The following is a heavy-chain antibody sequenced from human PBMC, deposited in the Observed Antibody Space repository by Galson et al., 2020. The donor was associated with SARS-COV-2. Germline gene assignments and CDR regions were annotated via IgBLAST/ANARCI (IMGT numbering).Heavy chain of an antibody. CDR1: GYSFSNYW. CDR2: IYPVDSDT. V-gene: IGHV5-51*01. Sequence: GESLKISCKGSGYSFSNYWIGWVRQLPGKGLEWLGTIYPVDSDTRYSPSFQGRVTFSADKSINTAYLQWSSLKASDTAVYYCARQREMVGVPADYWGQGTLVTVSS. CDR3: ARQREMVGVPADY. J-gene: IGHJ4*02. D-gene: IGHD1-26*01.